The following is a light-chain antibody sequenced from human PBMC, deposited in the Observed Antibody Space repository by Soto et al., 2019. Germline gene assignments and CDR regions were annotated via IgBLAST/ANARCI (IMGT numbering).Light chain of an antibody. Sequence: EIVLTHSPGTLSLSPCERAALSPSASQSVNSDYLAWFQQKPGQAPRLLIYGASTRTTGIPDRFSGSGSGTDFTLTIGRLEPGDFAVYYCQQRSNWPITFGQGTRLEIK. J-gene: IGKJ5*01. CDR2: GAS. V-gene: IGKV3D-20*02. CDR1: QSVNSDY. CDR3: QQRSNWPIT.